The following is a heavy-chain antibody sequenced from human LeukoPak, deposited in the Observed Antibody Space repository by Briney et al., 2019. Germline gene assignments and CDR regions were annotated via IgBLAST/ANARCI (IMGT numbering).Heavy chain of an antibody. CDR3: ARDIVVVVATNSAFDI. V-gene: IGHV4-59*01. CDR2: IYYSGST. CDR1: GGSISSYY. D-gene: IGHD2-15*01. J-gene: IGHJ3*02. Sequence: SETLSLTCTVSGGSISSYYWSWIRQPPGKGLEWIGYIYYSGSTNYNPSLKSRVTISLDTSKNQSSLKLSSVTAADTAVYYCARDIVVVVATNSAFDIWGQGTMVTVSS.